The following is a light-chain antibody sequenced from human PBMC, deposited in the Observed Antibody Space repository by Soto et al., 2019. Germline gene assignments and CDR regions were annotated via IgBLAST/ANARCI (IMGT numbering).Light chain of an antibody. CDR1: QGITNR. V-gene: IGKV1D-12*01. CDR3: QQANSFPIT. Sequence: DIQMTQSPSSVSASVGDRVTITCRASQGITNRLAWYQQKQGKAPKILIYEASSLQSGVPSRIRGSGSGTDFTLTISRLQPEDFETYYCQQANSFPITFGQGTRLEIK. CDR2: EAS. J-gene: IGKJ5*01.